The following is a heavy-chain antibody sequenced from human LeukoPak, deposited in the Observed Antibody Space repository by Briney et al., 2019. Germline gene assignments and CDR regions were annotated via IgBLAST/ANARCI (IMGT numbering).Heavy chain of an antibody. D-gene: IGHD4-17*01. CDR1: GFTFSTYW. CDR3: AKAPSEAPTAYFDL. CDR2: ISGSGGTT. V-gene: IGHV3-23*01. J-gene: IGHJ2*01. Sequence: GGSLRLSCAASGFTFSTYWMSWVRQAPGKGLEWVSTISGSGGTTYYADSVKGRFTISRDNSKNTLYLQMNSLRAEDTAVYYCAKAPSEAPTAYFDLWGRGTLVTVSS.